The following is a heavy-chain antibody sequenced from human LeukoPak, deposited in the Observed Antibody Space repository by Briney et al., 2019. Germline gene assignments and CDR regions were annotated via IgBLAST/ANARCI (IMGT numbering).Heavy chain of an antibody. D-gene: IGHD2-15*01. J-gene: IGHJ4*02. CDR2: IYYSGST. Sequence: PSETLSLTCTVSGGSISSSPYYWGWIRQPPGKGLEWIGTIYYSGSTYYNPSLKSRVTISVDTSKNQFSLKLSSVTAADTAVYYCARDRGGLDYWGQGTLVTVSS. V-gene: IGHV4-39*07. CDR3: ARDRGGLDY. CDR1: GGSISSSPYY.